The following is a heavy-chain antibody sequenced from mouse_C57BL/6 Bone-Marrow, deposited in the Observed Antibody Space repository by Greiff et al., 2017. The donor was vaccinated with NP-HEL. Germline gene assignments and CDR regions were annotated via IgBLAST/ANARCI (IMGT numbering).Heavy chain of an antibody. Sequence: VQLVESGPGLVAPSQSLSITCTVSGFSLTSYGVHWVRQPPGKGLEWLVVIWSDGSTTYNSALKSRLSISKDNSKSQVFLKMNSLQTDDTAMYYCARHGGYGYDYAMDYWGQGTSVTVSS. CDR1: GFSLTSYG. D-gene: IGHD2-2*01. CDR3: ARHGGYGYDYAMDY. V-gene: IGHV2-6-1*01. CDR2: IWSDGST. J-gene: IGHJ4*01.